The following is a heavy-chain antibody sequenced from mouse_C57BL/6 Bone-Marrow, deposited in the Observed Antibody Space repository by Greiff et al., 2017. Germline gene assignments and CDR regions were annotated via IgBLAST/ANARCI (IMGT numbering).Heavy chain of an antibody. J-gene: IGHJ4*01. V-gene: IGHV1-55*01. CDR1: GYTFTSYW. CDR2: IYPGSGST. CDR3: ARGRRYYYAMDY. Sequence: QVQLQQPGAELVKPGASVKMSCKASGYTFTSYWITWVKQRPGQGLEWIGDIYPGSGSTNYNEKFKSKATLTVDTSSSTAYMQRSSLTSEDSAVYYCARGRRYYYAMDYWGQGTSVTVSS.